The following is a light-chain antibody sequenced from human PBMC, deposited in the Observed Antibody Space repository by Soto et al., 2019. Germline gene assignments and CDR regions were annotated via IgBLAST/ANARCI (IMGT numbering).Light chain of an antibody. CDR1: SSDVGGYNY. J-gene: IGLJ3*02. Sequence: QSALTQPASVSGSPGQSITISCTGTSSDVGGYNYVSWYQQHPGKAPKLMIYEVNNRPSGVSNRFSGSKSGNTACLTISGLQAEDEADYYCSSFTRSSTWLFGGGTKVTVL. V-gene: IGLV2-14*01. CDR2: EVN. CDR3: SSFTRSSTWL.